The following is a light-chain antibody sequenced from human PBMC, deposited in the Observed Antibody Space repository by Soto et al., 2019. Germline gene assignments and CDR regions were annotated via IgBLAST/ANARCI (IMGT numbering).Light chain of an antibody. CDR3: QQRSNWPRT. Sequence: EIVLTQSPATLSLSPGERATLSCRASQSVSSSYLAWYQQKPGQAPRLLFYDASTRATGIPARFSGSGSGKDFTLTISSLEPEDFAVYYCQQRSNWPRTSGQGTKVEIK. CDR2: DAS. J-gene: IGKJ1*01. V-gene: IGKV3D-20*02. CDR1: QSVSSSY.